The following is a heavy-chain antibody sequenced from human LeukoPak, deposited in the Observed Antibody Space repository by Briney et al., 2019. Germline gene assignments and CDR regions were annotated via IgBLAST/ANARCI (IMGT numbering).Heavy chain of an antibody. J-gene: IGHJ4*02. CDR3: ERGQPRYYYDSSGYYPYYFDY. Sequence: SETLSLTCAVYGGSFSGYYWSWIRQPPGKGLGWIGEINHSGSTNYNPSLKSRVTISVDTSKNQFSLKLSSVTAADTAVYYCERGQPRYYYDSSGYYPYYFDYWGQGTLVTVSS. CDR1: GGSFSGYY. CDR2: INHSGST. D-gene: IGHD3-22*01. V-gene: IGHV4-34*01.